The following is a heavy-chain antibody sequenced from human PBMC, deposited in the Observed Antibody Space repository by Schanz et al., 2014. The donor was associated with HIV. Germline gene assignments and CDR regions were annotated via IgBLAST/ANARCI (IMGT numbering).Heavy chain of an antibody. D-gene: IGHD3-10*01. Sequence: EVHLVESGGGLIKPGRSLRLSCTASGFTFGDCAMSWFRQAPGKGLEWVSSISGSGVSTFYAGSVKGRFAISRDKSKNTLYLQMNSLRVEDTAIYHCGTYNYGSGHDYWGQGTLVTVS. CDR3: GTYNYGSGHDY. V-gene: IGHV3-23*04. CDR2: ISGSGVST. J-gene: IGHJ4*02. CDR1: GFTFGDCA.